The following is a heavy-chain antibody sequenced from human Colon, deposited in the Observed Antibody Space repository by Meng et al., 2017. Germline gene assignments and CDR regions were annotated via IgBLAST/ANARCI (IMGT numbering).Heavy chain of an antibody. CDR3: ARDHGTGLDH. J-gene: IGHJ4*02. Sequence: VPVVGSGGGLVKPGGSLRLACAASGFTFRDYYMTWIRQAPGKGLEWVSHISSSGKIIDYADSVKGRFTISRDNANNSLYLQMDSLTADDTAVYYCARDHGTGLDHWGQGALVTVSS. CDR1: GFTFRDYY. CDR2: ISSSGKII. V-gene: IGHV3-11*01. D-gene: IGHD1-14*01.